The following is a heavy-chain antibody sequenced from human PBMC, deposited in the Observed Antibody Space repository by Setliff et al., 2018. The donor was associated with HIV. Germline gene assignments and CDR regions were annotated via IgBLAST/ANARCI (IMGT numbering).Heavy chain of an antibody. CDR3: ARGGVRGYSYGEAFDI. V-gene: IGHV1-69*13. Sequence: VASVNVSCKSSGGSFNTYAINWVRQAPGQGLEWMGGIISIFDKANYAQKFHGRLTITADDSTRTVYMELNSLGSGDTAVYYCARGGVRGYSYGEAFDIWGQGTLVTVSS. CDR2: IISIFDKA. J-gene: IGHJ3*02. D-gene: IGHD5-18*01. CDR1: GGSFNTYA.